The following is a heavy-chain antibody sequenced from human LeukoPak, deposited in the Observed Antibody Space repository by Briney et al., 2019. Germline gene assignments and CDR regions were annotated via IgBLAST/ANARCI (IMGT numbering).Heavy chain of an antibody. CDR1: GGSISSGYY. D-gene: IGHD2-2*01. V-gene: IGHV4-38-2*02. J-gene: IGHJ5*02. CDR2: IYHSGST. CDR3: ARHSGCSSTSCEVTWFDP. Sequence: SETLSLTCTVSGGSISSGYYWGWIRQPPGKGLEWIGSIYHSGSTYYNPSLKSRVTISVDTSKNQFSLKLSSVTAADTAVYYCARHSGCSSTSCEVTWFDPWGQGTLVTVSS.